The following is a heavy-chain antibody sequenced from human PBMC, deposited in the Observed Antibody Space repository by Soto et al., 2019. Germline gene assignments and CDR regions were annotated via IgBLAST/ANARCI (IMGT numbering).Heavy chain of an antibody. J-gene: IGHJ5*02. CDR1: GGTFSSYA. CDR3: ARVFSGQLLYGDWFDP. V-gene: IGHV1-18*01. D-gene: IGHD2-2*02. CDR2: ISAYNGNT. Sequence: ASVKVSCKASGGTFSSYAISWLRQAPGQGLEWMGWISAYNGNTNYAQKLQGRVTMTTDTSTSTAYMELRSLRSDDTAVYYCARVFSGQLLYGDWFDPWGQGTLVTVSS.